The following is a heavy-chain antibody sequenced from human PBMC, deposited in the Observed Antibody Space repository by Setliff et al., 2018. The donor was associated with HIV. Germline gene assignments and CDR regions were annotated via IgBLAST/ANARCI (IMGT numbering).Heavy chain of an antibody. Sequence: SETLSLTCTVSGGSISSGSYYWSWIRQPAGKGLEWLGHIYSSGSTNYNPSLKSRVTISVDTSKNQFSLKLYSVTAADTAVYYCARAYFGSGIYYWGQGTLVTVSS. D-gene: IGHD3-10*01. J-gene: IGHJ4*02. V-gene: IGHV4-61*09. CDR2: IYSSGST. CDR1: GGSISSGSYY. CDR3: ARAYFGSGIYY.